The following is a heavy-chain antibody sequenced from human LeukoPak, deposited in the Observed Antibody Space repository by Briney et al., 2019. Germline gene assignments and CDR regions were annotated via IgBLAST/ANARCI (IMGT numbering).Heavy chain of an antibody. D-gene: IGHD1-26*01. V-gene: IGHV3-53*01. Sequence: GGSLRLSCAASGFTVSSNYMSWVRQAPGKGLEWVSIIYSGGSTFYADSVKGRFTISRDNSKNTLYLQMNSLRAEDTAVYYCAREGWDLLGSLYFDYWGQGALVTVSS. CDR1: GFTVSSNY. CDR3: AREGWDLLGSLYFDY. CDR2: IYSGGST. J-gene: IGHJ4*02.